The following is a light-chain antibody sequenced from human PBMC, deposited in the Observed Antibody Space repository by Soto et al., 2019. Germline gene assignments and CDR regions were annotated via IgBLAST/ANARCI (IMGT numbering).Light chain of an antibody. CDR2: STS. Sequence: QSVLTQPPSASGTPGQIVAISCSGSSSNIGSNTVTWYQQLPGTAPKLLIYSTSQRSSGVPDRFSGSKSGNTASLTISGLQAEDEADYYCCSSAGDYTFLFGTGTKVTVL. J-gene: IGLJ1*01. CDR1: SSNIGSNT. CDR3: CSSAGDYTFL. V-gene: IGLV1-44*01.